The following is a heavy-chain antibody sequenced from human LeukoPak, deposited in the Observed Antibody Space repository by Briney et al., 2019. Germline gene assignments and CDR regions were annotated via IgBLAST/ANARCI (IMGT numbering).Heavy chain of an antibody. CDR2: ISNDGSST. D-gene: IGHD3-22*01. V-gene: IGHV3-74*01. CDR1: GFTFSSYW. J-gene: IGHJ5*02. CDR3: ARDRSSGYNWFDP. Sequence: GSLRLSCAASGFTFSSYWMHWVRQAPGKGLEWVSRISNDGSSTSYADSVKGRFTISRDKAKNTLYLQMNSLRAEDTAVYYCARDRSSGYNWFDPWGQGTLVTVSS.